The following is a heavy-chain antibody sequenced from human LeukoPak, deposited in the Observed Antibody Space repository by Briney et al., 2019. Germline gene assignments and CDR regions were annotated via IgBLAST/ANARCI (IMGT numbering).Heavy chain of an antibody. D-gene: IGHD6-19*01. CDR2: ISGSDSST. CDR3: AKGVAVASPYYFDY. CDR1: GFTFSSYA. J-gene: IGHJ4*02. Sequence: GGSLRLSCAASGFTFSSYAMSWVRQAPGKGLEWVSPISGSDSSTYYADSVKGRFTISRDNSKNTLYLQMNSLRAEDTAVYYCAKGVAVASPYYFDYWGQGTLVTVSS. V-gene: IGHV3-23*01.